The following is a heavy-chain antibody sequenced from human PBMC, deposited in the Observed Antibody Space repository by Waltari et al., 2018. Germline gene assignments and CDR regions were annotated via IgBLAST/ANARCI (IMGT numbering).Heavy chain of an antibody. CDR1: GFTFTSSA. CDR3: AAGLELQTRTDGMDV. CDR2: IVVGSGNT. V-gene: IGHV1-58*02. J-gene: IGHJ6*02. D-gene: IGHD1-7*01. Sequence: QMQLVQSGPEVKKPGTSVKVSCKASGFTFTSSAMQWVRQARGQRLEWIGWIVVGSGNTNYAQKFQERVTITRDMSTSTAYMELSSLRSEDTAVYYCAAGLELQTRTDGMDVWGQGTTVTVSS.